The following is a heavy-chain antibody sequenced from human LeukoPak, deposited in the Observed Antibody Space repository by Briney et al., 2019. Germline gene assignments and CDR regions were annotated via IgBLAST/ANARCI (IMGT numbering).Heavy chain of an antibody. Sequence: PSETLSLTCTVSGGSISSSSYYWGWIRQPPWKGLEWIGSIYYSGSTYYNPSLKSRVTISVDTSKNQFSLKLSSVTAADTAVYYCARHGSSWYYFDYWGQGTLVTVSS. CDR2: IYYSGST. J-gene: IGHJ4*02. CDR1: GGSISSSSYY. D-gene: IGHD6-13*01. V-gene: IGHV4-39*01. CDR3: ARHGSSWYYFDY.